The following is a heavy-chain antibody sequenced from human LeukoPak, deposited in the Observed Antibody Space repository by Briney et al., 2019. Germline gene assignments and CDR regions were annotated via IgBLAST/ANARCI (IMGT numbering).Heavy chain of an antibody. D-gene: IGHD6-19*01. CDR3: ARNNSNGFDF. J-gene: IGHJ4*02. V-gene: IGHV4-38-2*02. CDR2: IFQSVST. CDR1: GYSISGGYC. Sequence: SETLSLTCTVSGYSISGGYCWGWIRQPPGKGLEWIGTIFQSVSTYYNPSPKSRVTTSVDTSKNQFSLKLSSVTAADTAVYYCARNNSNGFDFWSQGTLVTVSS.